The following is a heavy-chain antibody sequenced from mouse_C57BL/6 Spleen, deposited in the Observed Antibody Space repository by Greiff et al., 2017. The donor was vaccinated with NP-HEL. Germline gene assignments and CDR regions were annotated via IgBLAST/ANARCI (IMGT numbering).Heavy chain of an antibody. CDR1: GYSITSGYG. Sequence: EVQVVESGPGLVKPSQSLSLTCTVTGYSITSGYGWNWIQQPAGNQLEWMGYISYSGSTNYNPSLQSRLSITRDTTKNQFFLQLNSGTTEDTATYYCARTARIEYWGQGTTPTVSA. D-gene: IGHD1-2*01. CDR2: ISYSGST. J-gene: IGHJ2*01. V-gene: IGHV3-2*02. CDR3: ARTARIEY.